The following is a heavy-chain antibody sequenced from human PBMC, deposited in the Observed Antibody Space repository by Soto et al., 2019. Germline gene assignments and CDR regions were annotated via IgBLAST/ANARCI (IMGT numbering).Heavy chain of an antibody. Sequence: PGWSLRLSCVASGFTFSSYALNWVRQAPGRGLEWVSAISGSGGTTYYADSVKGRFTISRDSSKNTLYLQMNSLRAEDTAVYYCARFSGYPNYYFDYWGQGTLVTVSS. CDR2: ISGSGGTT. V-gene: IGHV3-23*01. J-gene: IGHJ4*02. D-gene: IGHD5-18*01. CDR3: ARFSGYPNYYFDY. CDR1: GFTFSSYA.